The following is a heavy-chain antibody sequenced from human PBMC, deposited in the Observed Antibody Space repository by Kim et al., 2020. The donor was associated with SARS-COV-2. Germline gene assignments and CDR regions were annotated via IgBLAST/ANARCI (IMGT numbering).Heavy chain of an antibody. V-gene: IGHV4-4*02. CDR1: GGSISSSNW. J-gene: IGHJ5*02. Sequence: SETLSLTCAVSGGSISSSNWWSWVRQPPGKGLEWIGEIYHSGSTNYNPSLKSRVTISVDKSKNQFSLKLSSVTAADTAVYYCAREVTMVRENWFDPWGQGTLVTVSS. CDR2: IYHSGST. CDR3: AREVTMVRENWFDP. D-gene: IGHD3-10*01.